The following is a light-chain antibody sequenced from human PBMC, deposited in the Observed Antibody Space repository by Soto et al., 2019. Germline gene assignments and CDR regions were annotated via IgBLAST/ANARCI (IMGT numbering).Light chain of an antibody. V-gene: IGKV1-6*01. CDR1: QGIRND. CDR2: AAS. CDR3: LQDYNYPWT. Sequence: ASVGDRVTITFRASQGIRNDLGWYQQKPGKAPKLLIYAASSLQSGVPSRFSGSGSGTDFTLTISSLQPEDFATYYCLQDYNYPWTFGPGTKVDI. J-gene: IGKJ1*01.